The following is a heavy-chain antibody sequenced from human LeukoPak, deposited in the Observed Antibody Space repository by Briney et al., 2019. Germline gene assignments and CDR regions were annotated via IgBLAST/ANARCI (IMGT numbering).Heavy chain of an antibody. CDR1: GYTFTSYD. CDR3: ARGELLWFGDYYGMDV. Sequence: ASVKVSCKASGYTFTSYDINWVRQATGQGLEWMGWMNPNSGNTGYAQKLQGRVTMTRNTSISTAYMELSSLRSEDTAVYYCARGELLWFGDYYGMDVWGQGTTVTVSS. CDR2: MNPNSGNT. V-gene: IGHV1-8*01. J-gene: IGHJ6*02. D-gene: IGHD3-10*01.